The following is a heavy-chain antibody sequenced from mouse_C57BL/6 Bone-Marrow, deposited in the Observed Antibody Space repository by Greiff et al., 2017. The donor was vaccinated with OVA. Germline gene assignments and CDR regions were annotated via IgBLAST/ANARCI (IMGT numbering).Heavy chain of an antibody. J-gene: IGHJ2*01. CDR1: GYTFTSYW. CDR2: IDPSDSYT. Sequence: QVQLQQPGAELVRPGTSVKLSCKASGYTFTSYWMHWVKQRPGQGLEWIGVIDPSDSYTNYNQKFKGKATLTVDTSSSTAYMQLSSLTSEDSAVYYCAKDYYGSSYVLYYFDYWGQGTTLTVSS. V-gene: IGHV1-59*01. CDR3: AKDYYGSSYVLYYFDY. D-gene: IGHD1-1*01.